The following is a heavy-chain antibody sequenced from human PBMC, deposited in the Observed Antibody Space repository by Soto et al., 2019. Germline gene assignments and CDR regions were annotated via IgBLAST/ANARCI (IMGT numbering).Heavy chain of an antibody. CDR3: ARDGYSRGWFDY. V-gene: IGHV4-30-4*01. CDR1: GGSISSGDYY. Sequence: SETLSLTGTVSGGSISSGDYYFIWIGQPPGTGLEWIGYIYYSGSTSYNPSLKSRVTISVDTSKNQFSLKLSSVTAADTAVYYCARDGYSRGWFDYWGQGTQVTVSS. CDR2: IYYSGST. D-gene: IGHD6-19*01. J-gene: IGHJ4*02.